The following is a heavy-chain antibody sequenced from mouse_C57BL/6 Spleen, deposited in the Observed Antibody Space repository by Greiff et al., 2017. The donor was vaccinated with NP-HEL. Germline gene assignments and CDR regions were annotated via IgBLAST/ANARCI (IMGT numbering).Heavy chain of an antibody. CDR2: ISDGGSYT. V-gene: IGHV5-4*01. Sequence: EVKLQESGGGLVKPGGSLKLSCAASGFTFSSYAMSWVRQTPEKRLEWVATISDGGSYTYYPDNVKGRFTISRDNAKNNLYLQMSHLMSEDTAMYYCARDIYYEAYWGQGTTLTVSS. CDR3: ARDIYYEAY. D-gene: IGHD2-4*01. J-gene: IGHJ2*01. CDR1: GFTFSSYA.